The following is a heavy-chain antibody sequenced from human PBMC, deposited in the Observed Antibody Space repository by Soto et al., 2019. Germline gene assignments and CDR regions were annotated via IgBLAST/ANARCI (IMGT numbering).Heavy chain of an antibody. CDR1: GFTFSSYS. V-gene: IGHV3-48*01. CDR2: ISSSSSTI. Sequence: EVQLVESGGGLVQPGGSLRLSCAASGFTFSSYSMNWVRQAPGKGLEWVSYISSSSSTIYYADSVKGRFTISRDNAKNSLYLQMNSLRAEDTAVYYCATPDCGDSTTPPSDAFDIWGQGTMVTVSS. J-gene: IGHJ3*02. CDR3: ATPDCGDSTTPPSDAFDI. D-gene: IGHD4-17*01.